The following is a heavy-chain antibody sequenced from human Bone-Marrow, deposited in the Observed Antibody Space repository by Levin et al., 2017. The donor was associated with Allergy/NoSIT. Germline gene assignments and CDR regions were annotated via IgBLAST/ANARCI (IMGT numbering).Heavy chain of an antibody. CDR2: ISWNSYSS. V-gene: IGHV3-9*01. D-gene: IGHD6-6*01. Sequence: PGGSLRLSCAVSGFTFKDYAMHWVRQAPGKGLEWVSGISWNSYSSDYAVSVKGRFTVSRDNAKKTLFLQMDSLRLEDTAFYYCAGGGLASRPDYWGQGTLVTVSS. J-gene: IGHJ4*02. CDR1: GFTFKDYA. CDR3: AGGGLASRPDY.